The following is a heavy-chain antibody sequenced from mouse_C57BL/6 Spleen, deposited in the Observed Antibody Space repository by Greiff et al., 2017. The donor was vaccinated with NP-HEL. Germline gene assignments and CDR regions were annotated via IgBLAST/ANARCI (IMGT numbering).Heavy chain of an antibody. J-gene: IGHJ1*03. V-gene: IGHV1-80*01. Sequence: QVQLQQSGAELVKPGASVKISCKASGYAFSSYWMNWVKQRPGKGLEWIGQINPGDGYTNYNGKFKGKATLTADKSSSTAYMQLSSLTSEDSAVYFCAGHWDGRYWYFDVWGKGTTVTVSS. CDR2: INPGDGYT. D-gene: IGHD4-1*01. CDR3: AGHWDGRYWYFDV. CDR1: GYAFSSYW.